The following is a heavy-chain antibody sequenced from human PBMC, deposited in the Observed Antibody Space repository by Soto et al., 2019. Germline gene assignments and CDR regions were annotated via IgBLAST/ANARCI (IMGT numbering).Heavy chain of an antibody. D-gene: IGHD3-9*01. J-gene: IGHJ4*02. Sequence: PSETLSLTCTVSGGYISSYYWSWIRQPPGKGLEWIGYIYYSGSTNYNPSLKSRVTISVDTSKNQFSLKLSSVTAADTAVYYCASSTTYYDILTISIWGQGTLVTVSS. V-gene: IGHV4-59*08. CDR1: GGYISSYY. CDR3: ASSTTYYDILTISI. CDR2: IYYSGST.